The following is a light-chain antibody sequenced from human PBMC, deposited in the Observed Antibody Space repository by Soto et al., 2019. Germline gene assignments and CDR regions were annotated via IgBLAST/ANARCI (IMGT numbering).Light chain of an antibody. CDR1: SSDVGGYNY. CDR3: SSYAGSNSVI. J-gene: IGLJ2*01. CDR2: DVT. V-gene: IGLV2-8*01. Sequence: QSALTQPPSASGSPGQSVTISCTGTSSDVGGYNYVSWYQQHPGKAPKLMIYDVTKRPSGVPDRFSGSKSGNTASLTVSGLQAVDEADYYCSSYAGSNSVIFGGGTQLTVL.